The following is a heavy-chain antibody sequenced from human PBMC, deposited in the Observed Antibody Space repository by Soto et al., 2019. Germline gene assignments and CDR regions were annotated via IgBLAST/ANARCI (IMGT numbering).Heavy chain of an antibody. CDR2: IYYSGSP. D-gene: IGHD3-22*01. CDR1: GGSISSSGYY. V-gene: IGHV4-31*03. CDR3: ARAEYYYDSSGYGWFDP. J-gene: IGHJ5*02. Sequence: QVQLQESGPGLVKPSQTLSLTCTVSGGSISSSGYYWSWIRQHPGKGRGGFGYIYYSGSPYYNPSLKSRVTISVDTSKNQFSLKLSSVTAADTAVYYCARAEYYYDSSGYGWFDPWGQGTLVTVSS.